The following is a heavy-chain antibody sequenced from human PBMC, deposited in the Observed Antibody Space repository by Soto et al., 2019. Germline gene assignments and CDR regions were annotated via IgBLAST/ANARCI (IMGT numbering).Heavy chain of an antibody. D-gene: IGHD3-3*01. CDR3: ATGQGYYDFWSGTQEGVDY. J-gene: IGHJ4*02. Sequence: SETLSLTCTVSGGSISRSSYYWGWIRQPPEKGLEWIGSIYYSGSTYYNPSLKSRVTISVDTSKNQFSLNLSSVTAADTAVYYCATGQGYYDFWSGTQEGVDYWGQGTLVTVSS. CDR1: GGSISRSSYY. V-gene: IGHV4-39*01. CDR2: IYYSGST.